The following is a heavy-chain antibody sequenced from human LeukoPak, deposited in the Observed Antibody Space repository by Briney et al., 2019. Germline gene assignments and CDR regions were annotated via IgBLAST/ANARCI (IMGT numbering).Heavy chain of an antibody. CDR1: GFTFSSYT. V-gene: IGHV3-21*01. D-gene: IGHD2-2*01. Sequence: KPGGSLRLSCAASGFTFSSYTMNWVRQAPGKGLEWVSFISSSSSYRNYADSVKGRFTISRDNAKNSLYLQMNSLRVEDTAVYYCARGYCSSTSCYADYYYYMDVWGKGTTVTVSS. J-gene: IGHJ6*03. CDR3: ARGYCSSTSCYADYYYYMDV. CDR2: ISSSSSYR.